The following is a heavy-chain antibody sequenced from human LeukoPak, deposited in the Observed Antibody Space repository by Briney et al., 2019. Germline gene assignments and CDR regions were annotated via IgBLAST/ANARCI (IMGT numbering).Heavy chain of an antibody. D-gene: IGHD5-24*01. V-gene: IGHV1-46*01. J-gene: IGHJ4*02. CDR1: GYTFTSYY. Sequence: ASVKVSCEASGYTFTSYYMHWVRQAPGQGLEWMGIINPSGGSTSYAQKFQGRVTMTRDTSTITVYMELSSLRFEDTAVYYCARDFGMATIHFGYWGQGTLVTVSS. CDR2: INPSGGST. CDR3: ARDFGMATIHFGY.